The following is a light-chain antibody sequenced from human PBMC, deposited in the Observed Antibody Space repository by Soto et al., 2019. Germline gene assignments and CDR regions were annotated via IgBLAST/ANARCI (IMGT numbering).Light chain of an antibody. V-gene: IGKV3-20*01. Sequence: EIVMQQSQATLSVSPGASASLSRRASQSAGNFLAWYQQKPGQDPRLLIYGASSRATGIPDRFSGSGSGTDFTLTISRLEPEDFAVYYCQQYGSSGTFGQGNKVDIK. CDR3: QQYGSSGT. CDR2: GAS. J-gene: IGKJ1*01. CDR1: QSAGNF.